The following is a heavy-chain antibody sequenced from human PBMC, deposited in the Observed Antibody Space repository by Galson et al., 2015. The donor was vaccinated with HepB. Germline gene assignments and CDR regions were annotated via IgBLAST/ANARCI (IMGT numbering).Heavy chain of an antibody. J-gene: IGHJ4*02. CDR2: IKQAGSEK. Sequence: SLRLSCAASGLTFSTYWMTWVRQAPGKWLEWVANIKQAGSEKNYVDSVKGRYTIPRDTATTSLFLQMNSLRAEDTAVYYCVRVGSSWYSYLDSWGQGTLVTVSS. CDR3: VRVGSSWYSYLDS. V-gene: IGHV3-7*03. D-gene: IGHD6-13*01. CDR1: GLTFSTYW.